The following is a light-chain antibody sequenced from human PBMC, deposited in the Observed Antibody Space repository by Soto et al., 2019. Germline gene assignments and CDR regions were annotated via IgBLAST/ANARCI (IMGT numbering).Light chain of an antibody. CDR1: QSISSY. CDR2: AAS. Sequence: DIEMAQSPSSLSAAVGGRVTITCRASQSISSYLNWYQQKPREAPKFLIYAASSLQSGVPSRFSGSGSGTDFTLTISSLQPEDFATYYCQQSYTTPITFGQGTRLEIK. V-gene: IGKV1-39*01. J-gene: IGKJ5*01. CDR3: QQSYTTPIT.